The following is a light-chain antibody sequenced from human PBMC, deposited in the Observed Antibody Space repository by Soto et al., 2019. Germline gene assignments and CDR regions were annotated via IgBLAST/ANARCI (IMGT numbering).Light chain of an antibody. Sequence: QSALTQPASVSGSPGQSITISCTGTSSDVAGYNYVSWYQQHPGKAPKLMIYEVSNRPSGVSNRLSGSKSGNTASLTISGLQAEDEADYYCSSYTSSSTLVVFGGGTKVTVL. V-gene: IGLV2-14*01. CDR3: SSYTSSSTLVV. CDR2: EVS. CDR1: SSDVAGYNY. J-gene: IGLJ2*01.